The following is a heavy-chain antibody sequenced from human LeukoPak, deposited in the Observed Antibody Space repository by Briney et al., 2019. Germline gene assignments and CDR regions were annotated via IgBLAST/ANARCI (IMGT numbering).Heavy chain of an antibody. D-gene: IGHD5-18*01. CDR1: GGSISSYY. CDR2: IYYSGST. V-gene: IGHV4-59*08. CDR3: ARHGNLDGYSYAMYYFDY. J-gene: IGHJ4*02. Sequence: SETLSLTCTVSGGSISSYYWSWIRQPPGKGLEWIGYIYYSGSTNYNPSLKSRVTISVDTSKNQFSLKLSSVTAAGTAVYYCARHGNLDGYSYAMYYFDYWGQGTLVTVSS.